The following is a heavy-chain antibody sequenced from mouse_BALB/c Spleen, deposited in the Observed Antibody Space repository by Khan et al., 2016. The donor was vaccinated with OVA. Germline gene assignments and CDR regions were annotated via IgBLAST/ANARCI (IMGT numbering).Heavy chain of an antibody. CDR3: TRLLRLRGFAY. D-gene: IGHD1-2*01. Sequence: EVQLQQSGPELVKPGASVKMSCKASGYTFTSYVMHWVRQKPGQGLEWIGYIYPYNDDTKYNEKFKGKATLTSDKSSSTAFMELSSLTSEDSAVCYCTRLLRLRGFAYRGQGNLVAVSA. V-gene: IGHV1S136*01. CDR1: GYTFTSYV. CDR2: IYPYNDDT. J-gene: IGHJ3*01.